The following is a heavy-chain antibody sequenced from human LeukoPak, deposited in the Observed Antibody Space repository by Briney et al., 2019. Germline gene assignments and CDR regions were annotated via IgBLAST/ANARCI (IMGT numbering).Heavy chain of an antibody. J-gene: IGHJ4*02. CDR1: GFTFSTYW. CDR3: AREGTFGDYRASGDH. D-gene: IGHD2-21*02. CDR2: IKQDGSQK. V-gene: IGHV3-7*03. Sequence: GGSLRLSCEASGFTFSTYWMKWVRQAPGKGLEWVANIKQDGSQKYYVDSVKGRFIISRDNAKNSLYLQMNSVRAEDTAVYYCAREGTFGDYRASGDHWGQGALVTVSS.